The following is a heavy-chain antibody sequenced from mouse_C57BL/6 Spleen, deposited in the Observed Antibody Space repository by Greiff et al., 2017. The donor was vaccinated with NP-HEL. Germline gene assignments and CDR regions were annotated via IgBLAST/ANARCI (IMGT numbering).Heavy chain of an antibody. CDR1: GYTFTDYE. D-gene: IGHD2-1*01. J-gene: IGHJ2*01. Sequence: VQLQQSGAELVRPGASVTLSCKASGYTFTDYEMHWVKQTPVHGLEWIGAIDPETGGTAYNQKFKGKAILTADKSSSTAYMELRSLTSEDSAVYYCTRSAGNSYYFDYWGQGTTLTVSS. CDR3: TRSAGNSYYFDY. CDR2: IDPETGGT. V-gene: IGHV1-15*01.